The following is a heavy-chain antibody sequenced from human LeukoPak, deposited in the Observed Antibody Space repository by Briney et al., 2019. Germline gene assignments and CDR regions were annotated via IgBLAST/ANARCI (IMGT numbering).Heavy chain of an antibody. CDR2: ISSSSSAI. Sequence: PGGSLRLSCAASGFTFSSYSMNWVRQAPGKGLEWVSYISSSSSAIYYADSVKGRFTISRDNAKNSLYLQMNSLRAEDTAVYYCARERLQDDYWGQGTLVTVSS. D-gene: IGHD5-12*01. CDR1: GFTFSSYS. CDR3: ARERLQDDY. J-gene: IGHJ4*02. V-gene: IGHV3-48*01.